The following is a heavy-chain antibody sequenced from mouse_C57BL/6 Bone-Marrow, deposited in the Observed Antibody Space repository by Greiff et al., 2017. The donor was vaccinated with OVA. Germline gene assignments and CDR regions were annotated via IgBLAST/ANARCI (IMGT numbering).Heavy chain of an antibody. V-gene: IGHV1-64*01. CDR1: GYTFTSYW. CDR2: IHPNSGST. D-gene: IGHD1-1*01. CDR3: AREKVYYGSRYFDV. Sequence: QVQLQQPGAELVKPGASVKLSCKASGYTFTSYWMHWVKQRPGQGLEWIGMIHPNSGSTNYNEKFKSKATLTVDKSSSTAYMQLSSLTSEDSAVYYCAREKVYYGSRYFDVWGTGTTVTVSS. J-gene: IGHJ1*03.